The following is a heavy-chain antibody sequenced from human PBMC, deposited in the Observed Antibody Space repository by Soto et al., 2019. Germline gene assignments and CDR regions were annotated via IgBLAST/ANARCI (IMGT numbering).Heavy chain of an antibody. CDR1: GYTFTSYG. CDR2: ISAYNGNT. V-gene: IGHV1-18*01. D-gene: IGHD1-26*01. J-gene: IGHJ4*02. CDR3: AIDLIVGATPPYYFDY. Sequence: QVQLVQSGAEVKKPGASVKVSCKASGYTFTSYGISWVRQAPGQGLEWMGWISAYNGNTNYAQKLQGRVTMTTDTPTSTAYMELRSLRLDYTAVYYCAIDLIVGATPPYYFDYWGQGTLVTVSS.